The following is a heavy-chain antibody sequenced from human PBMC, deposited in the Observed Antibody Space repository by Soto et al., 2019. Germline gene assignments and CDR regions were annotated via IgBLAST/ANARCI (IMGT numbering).Heavy chain of an antibody. Sequence: PGGSLRLSCAASGFTFSNYWVNWVRQAPGKGLEWVANIKEDGSETYYVDSVKGRFTISRDNAKNSLYLQMNSLRAEDTAIYYCDAPPGWGQGTLVTVSS. CDR3: DAPPG. V-gene: IGHV3-7*01. D-gene: IGHD2-2*01. CDR2: IKEDGSET. J-gene: IGHJ4*02. CDR1: GFTFSNYW.